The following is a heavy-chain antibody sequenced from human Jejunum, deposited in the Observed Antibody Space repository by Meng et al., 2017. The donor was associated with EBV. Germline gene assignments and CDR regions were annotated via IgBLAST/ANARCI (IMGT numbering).Heavy chain of an antibody. CDR3: ARVRPGGGWFDP. CDR2: INTNTGYP. Sequence: QVQPVQSGSELKKPGASVKVSCKASGYTFTSSGINWGRQAPGQGLEWMGWINTNTGYPTYAQDFTGRFVFSLDTSVSTAYLQITSLSTEDNAVYYCARVRPGGGWFDPWGQGTLVTVSS. V-gene: IGHV7-4-1*02. D-gene: IGHD2-8*02. CDR1: GYTFTSSG. J-gene: IGHJ5*02.